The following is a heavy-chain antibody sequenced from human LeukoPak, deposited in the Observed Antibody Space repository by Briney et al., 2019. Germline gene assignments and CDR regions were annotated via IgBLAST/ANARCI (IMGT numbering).Heavy chain of an antibody. Sequence: SQTLSLTCTASGGSISSGGYYWSWIRQHPGKGLEWIGYIYYSGSTYYNPSLKSRVTISVDTSKNQFSLKLSSVTAADTAVYYCARAFLAEYYFDYWGQGTLVTVSS. CDR1: GGSISSGGYY. CDR2: IYYSGST. CDR3: ARAFLAEYYFDY. V-gene: IGHV4-31*03. D-gene: IGHD1-14*01. J-gene: IGHJ4*02.